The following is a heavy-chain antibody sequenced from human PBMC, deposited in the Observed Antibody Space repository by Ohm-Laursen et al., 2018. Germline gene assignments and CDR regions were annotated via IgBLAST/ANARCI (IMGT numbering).Heavy chain of an antibody. V-gene: IGHV3-7*01. CDR2: IKQDGSEK. D-gene: IGHD4-17*01. J-gene: IGHJ6*02. Sequence: SLRLSCTASGFTFSSHWMSWVRQAPGKGLEWVANIKQDGSEKYYVDSVKGRFTISRDNAKNSLYLQMNSLRAEDTAVYYCAGSTVTLSLYGMDVWGQGTTVTVSS. CDR3: AGSTVTLSLYGMDV. CDR1: GFTFSSHW.